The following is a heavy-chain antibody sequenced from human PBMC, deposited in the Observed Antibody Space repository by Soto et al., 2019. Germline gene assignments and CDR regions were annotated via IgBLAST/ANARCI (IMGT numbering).Heavy chain of an antibody. CDR1: GFTFSSYA. CDR3: AKDRIAVAGTYDY. D-gene: IGHD6-19*01. V-gene: IGHV3-23*01. Sequence: PGWSLRLSCAASGFTFSSYAMSWVRQAPGKGLEWVSAISGSGGSTSYADSVKGRFTISRDNSKNTLYLQMNSLRAEDTAVYYCAKDRIAVAGTYDYWGQGTLVTVSS. CDR2: ISGSGGST. J-gene: IGHJ4*02.